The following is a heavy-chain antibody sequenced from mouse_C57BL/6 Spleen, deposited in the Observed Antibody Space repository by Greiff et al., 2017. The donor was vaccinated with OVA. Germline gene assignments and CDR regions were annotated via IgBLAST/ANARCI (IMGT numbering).Heavy chain of an antibody. V-gene: IGHV1-18*01. CDR2: INPNNGGT. CDR3: ARFVYYAMDY. J-gene: IGHJ4*01. CDR1: GYTFTDYN. Sequence: EVQLQQSGPELVKPGASVKIPCNASGYTFTDYNMDWVKQSHGKSLEWIGDINPNNGGTIYNQKFKGKATLTVDKSSSTAYMELRSLTSEDTAVYYCARFVYYAMDYWGQGTSVTVSS.